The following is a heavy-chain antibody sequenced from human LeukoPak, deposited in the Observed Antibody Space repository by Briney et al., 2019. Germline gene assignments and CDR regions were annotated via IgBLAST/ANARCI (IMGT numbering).Heavy chain of an antibody. CDR2: IYTSGST. J-gene: IGHJ5*02. D-gene: IGHD6-19*01. CDR3: ARGPTIYSSGWYGRNWFDP. Sequence: PSETLSLTCTVSGGSISSYYWSWIRQPAGKGLEWIGRIYTSGSTNYNPSLKSRVTMSVDTSKNQFSLKLSSVTAADTAVYYCARGPTIYSSGWYGRNWFDPWGQGTLVTVSS. CDR1: GGSISSYY. V-gene: IGHV4-4*07.